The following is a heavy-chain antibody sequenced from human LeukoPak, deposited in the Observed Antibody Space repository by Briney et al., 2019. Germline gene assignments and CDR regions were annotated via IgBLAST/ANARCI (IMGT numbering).Heavy chain of an antibody. CDR3: AADIVVVPAAIGAFDI. CDR1: GFTFTSSA. V-gene: IGHV1-58*01. D-gene: IGHD2-2*01. CDR2: IVVGSGNT. Sequence: SVTVSCKASGFTFTSSAVQWVRQARGQRLEWIGWIVVGSGNTNYAQKFQERVTITRDMSTSTAYMELSSLRSEDTAVYYCAADIVVVPAAIGAFDIWGQGTMVTVSS. J-gene: IGHJ3*02.